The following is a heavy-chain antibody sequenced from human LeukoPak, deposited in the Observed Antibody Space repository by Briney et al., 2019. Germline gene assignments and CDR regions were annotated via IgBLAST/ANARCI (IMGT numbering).Heavy chain of an antibody. CDR3: ARVDGSSWYWYWFDP. CDR2: IYHSGST. CDR1: GGPISSGGYY. V-gene: IGHV4-30-2*01. J-gene: IGHJ5*02. Sequence: PSETLSLTCTVSGGPISSGGYYWSWIRQHPGKGLEWIGYIYHSGSTYYNPSLKSRVTISVDRSKNQFSLKLSSVTAADTAVYYCARVDGSSWYWYWFDPWGQGTLVTVSS. D-gene: IGHD6-13*01.